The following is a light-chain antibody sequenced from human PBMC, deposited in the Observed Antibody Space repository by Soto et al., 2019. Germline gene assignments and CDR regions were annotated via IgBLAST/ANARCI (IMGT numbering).Light chain of an antibody. CDR2: AAS. CDR1: QGISSW. Sequence: DIQMTQTQSSLSASVGDRVTISCRASQGISSWLAWYQQKPGKAPKLLIFAASSLQSGVPSRFSGSGSGTDFSLTIISLQPEDFTTYCCQHANSFPLTFGQGGKVDIK. J-gene: IGKJ1*01. V-gene: IGKV1-12*01. CDR3: QHANSFPLT.